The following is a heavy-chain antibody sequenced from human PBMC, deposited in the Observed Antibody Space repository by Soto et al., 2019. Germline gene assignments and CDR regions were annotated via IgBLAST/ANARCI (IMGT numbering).Heavy chain of an antibody. J-gene: IGHJ4*02. CDR2: ISSSSSYI. CDR1: GFTFSSYS. Sequence: EVQLVESGGGLVKPGGSLRLSCAASGFTFSSYSMNWVRQAPGKGLEWVSSISSSSSYIYYADSGKGRFTISRDNAKNSLYMQMNSLRAEDTAVYYCARDNADDYDDSSGYYPSDWGQGTLVTVSS. CDR3: ARDNADDYDDSSGYYPSD. V-gene: IGHV3-21*01. D-gene: IGHD3-22*01.